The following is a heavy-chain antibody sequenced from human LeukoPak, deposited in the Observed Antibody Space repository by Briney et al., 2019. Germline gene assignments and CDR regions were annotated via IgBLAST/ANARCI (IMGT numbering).Heavy chain of an antibody. CDR3: ARGRLGTIFGVVHYYYYMDV. CDR1: GFTFSSYG. CDR2: IWYVGSNK. V-gene: IGHV3-33*01. Sequence: PGRSLRLSCAASGFTFSSYGMHWVRQAPGKGLEWVAVIWYVGSNKYYADSVKGRFTISRDNSKNTLYLQMNSLRAEDTAVYYCARGRLGTIFGVVHYYYYMDVWGKGTTVTVSS. D-gene: IGHD3-3*01. J-gene: IGHJ6*03.